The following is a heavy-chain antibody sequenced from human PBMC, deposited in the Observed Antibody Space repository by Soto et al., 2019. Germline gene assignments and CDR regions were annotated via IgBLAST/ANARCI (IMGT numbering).Heavy chain of an antibody. Sequence: ASETLSLTCTVSGGSMNAHFWGWIWQSAGKGLEWIGHIYISGTTMYNPSLKSRVTMSVDPPKDQLSLKLTSVTAADTAVYYCARINGGSPDFWGQGTLVTVSS. CDR2: IYISGTT. J-gene: IGHJ4*02. CDR3: ARINGGSPDF. CDR1: GGSMNAHF. D-gene: IGHD2-15*01. V-gene: IGHV4-4*07.